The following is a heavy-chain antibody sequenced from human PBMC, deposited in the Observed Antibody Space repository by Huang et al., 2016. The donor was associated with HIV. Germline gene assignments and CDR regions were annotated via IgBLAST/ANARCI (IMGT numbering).Heavy chain of an antibody. CDR3: ARERYYYDRSGYYTPVEYFHH. V-gene: IGHV1-18*01. D-gene: IGHD3-22*01. CDR2: ISGYNDKT. Sequence: QVQLVQSGAEVKKPGASVKVSCKASGYTFTNYAINWVRQATGQSLAWMGWISGYNDKTNYAQKVQGRVTMTKDTSTSTAYMELRSLISDDTAVYYCARERYYYDRSGYYTPVEYFHHWGQGTLVTVSS. J-gene: IGHJ1*01. CDR1: GYTFTNYA.